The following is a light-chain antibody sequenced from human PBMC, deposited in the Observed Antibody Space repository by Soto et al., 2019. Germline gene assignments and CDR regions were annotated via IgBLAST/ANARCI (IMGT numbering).Light chain of an antibody. V-gene: IGKV3-20*01. CDR1: QSVSSSY. Sequence: DIVLTQSPATSALSPGETTTISCRASQSVSSSYLAWYQQKPGQAPRLLIYGASSRATGIPDRFSGSGSGTDFTLTISRLEPEDFAVYYCQQYGSSSTVGQGTRLEIK. J-gene: IGKJ5*01. CDR3: QQYGSSST. CDR2: GAS.